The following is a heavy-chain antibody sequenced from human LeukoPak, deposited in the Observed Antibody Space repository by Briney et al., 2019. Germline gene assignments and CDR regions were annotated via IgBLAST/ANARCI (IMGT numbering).Heavy chain of an antibody. D-gene: IGHD6-25*01. J-gene: IGHJ1*01. V-gene: IGHV3-30*18. Sequence: GRSLRLSCAASGFTFSNYGMQCVRQAPGKGLEWVAVVSYDGGTKVYADSVKGRFTISRDNSKNTLDLQMSSLRAEDTAVYYCAKEPTSFSSGWYFQHWGQGTLVTVSS. CDR3: AKEPTSFSSGWYFQH. CDR2: VSYDGGTK. CDR1: GFTFSNYG.